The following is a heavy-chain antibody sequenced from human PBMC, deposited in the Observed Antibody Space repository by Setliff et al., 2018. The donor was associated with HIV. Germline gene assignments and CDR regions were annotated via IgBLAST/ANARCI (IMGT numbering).Heavy chain of an antibody. V-gene: IGHV3-30*12. D-gene: IGHD6-25*01. CDR2: ISYDGSNK. CDR3: ARGGGYGDY. Sequence: PGGSLRLSCATSGFTFSPYAIHWVRQAPGKGLEWVAVISYDGSNKYYADSVKGRFTISRDNSKNTLYLQMNSLRVDDTAVYYCARGGGYGDYWGQGTLVTVSS. J-gene: IGHJ4*02. CDR1: GFTFSPYA.